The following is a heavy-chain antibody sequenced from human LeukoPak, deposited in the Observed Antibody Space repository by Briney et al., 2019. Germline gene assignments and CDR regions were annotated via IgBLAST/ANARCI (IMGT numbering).Heavy chain of an antibody. J-gene: IGHJ6*02. V-gene: IGHV3-7*03. CDR3: ARDACSSTSCYAGYYYGMDV. CDR1: GFTFSSYA. Sequence: GGSLRLSCAASGFTFSSYAMHWVRQAPGKGLEWVANIKQDGSEKYYADSVKGRFTISRDNAKNSLYLQMNSLRAEDTAVYYCARDACSSTSCYAGYYYGMDVWGQGTTVTVSS. CDR2: IKQDGSEK. D-gene: IGHD2-2*01.